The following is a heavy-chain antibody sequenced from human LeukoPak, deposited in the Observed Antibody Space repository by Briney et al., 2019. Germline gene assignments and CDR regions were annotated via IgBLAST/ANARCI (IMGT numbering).Heavy chain of an antibody. J-gene: IGHJ4*02. V-gene: IGHV3-33*06. CDR2: IWHDGSSK. Sequence: PGGSLRLSCATSGFTFSNYGMHWVRQAPGKGLEWVAVIWHDGSSKYYADSVKGRFTISRDNSKNMLYLQMNSLRAEDTAVYYCANNFDYWGQGTLVTVSS. CDR3: ANNFDY. CDR1: GFTFSNYG.